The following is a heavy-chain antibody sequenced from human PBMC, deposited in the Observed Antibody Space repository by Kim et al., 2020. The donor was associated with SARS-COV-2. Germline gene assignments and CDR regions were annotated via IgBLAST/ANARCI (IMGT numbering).Heavy chain of an antibody. Sequence: SSTIYYADSVKGRFTISRDNAKNSLYLQMNSLRDEDTAVYYCARDGGMDVWGQGTTVTVSS. CDR3: ARDGGMDV. J-gene: IGHJ6*02. V-gene: IGHV3-48*02. CDR2: SSTI.